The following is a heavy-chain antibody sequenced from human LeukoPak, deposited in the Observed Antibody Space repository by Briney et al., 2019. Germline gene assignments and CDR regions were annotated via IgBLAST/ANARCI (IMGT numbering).Heavy chain of an antibody. CDR1: AFTFSDYY. D-gene: IGHD3-10*01. V-gene: IGHV3-11*01. CDR3: ARRSGGLPVTRPFDY. J-gene: IGHJ4*02. Sequence: GGSLRLSCAASAFTFSDYYMSWIRQAPGQGLEWISYISPSGSSIYYADSVKGRFTISRDSTKNSLYLQMNSLRVEDTAVYYCARRSGGLPVTRPFDYWGQGTLVTVSS. CDR2: ISPSGSSI.